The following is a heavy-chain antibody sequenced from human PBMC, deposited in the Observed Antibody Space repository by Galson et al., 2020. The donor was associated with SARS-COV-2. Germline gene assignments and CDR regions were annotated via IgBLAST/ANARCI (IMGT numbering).Heavy chain of an antibody. D-gene: IGHD3-10*01. Sequence: ASVTVSCKASGYTLTSHGISWVRHAPGQGLKWIGRPSTYNGDTYYAPKGHGRITITTDTSTSTAYMELRSMNSDDTAVNYCARDFWYYASGSEYWGQGTLVTVSS. CDR2: PSTYNGDT. CDR1: GYTLTSHG. CDR3: ARDFWYYASGSEY. V-gene: IGHV1-18*01. J-gene: IGHJ4*02.